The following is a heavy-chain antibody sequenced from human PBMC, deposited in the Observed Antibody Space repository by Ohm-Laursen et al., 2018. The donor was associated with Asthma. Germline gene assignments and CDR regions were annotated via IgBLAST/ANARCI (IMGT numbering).Heavy chain of an antibody. Sequence: SLRLSCAASGFTFSSYGMHWVRQAPGKGLEWVAVISYDGSNKYYADSVKGRFTISRDNSKNTLYLQMNSLRAEDTAVCYCARPSQYYDFWSGYGYYAKSRDLYYYYYGMDVWGQGTTVTVSS. D-gene: IGHD3-3*01. J-gene: IGHJ6*02. CDR2: ISYDGSNK. CDR3: ARPSQYYDFWSGYGYYAKSRDLYYYYYGMDV. V-gene: IGHV3-30*03. CDR1: GFTFSSYG.